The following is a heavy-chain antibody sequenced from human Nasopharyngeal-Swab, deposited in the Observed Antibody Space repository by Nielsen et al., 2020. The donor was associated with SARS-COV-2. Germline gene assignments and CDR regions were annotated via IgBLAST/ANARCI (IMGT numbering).Heavy chain of an antibody. J-gene: IGHJ1*01. V-gene: IGHV1-8*01. CDR1: GYTFTSYD. CDR3: ARMMAGYDGYLQN. Sequence: ASVKVFCKASGYTFTSYDINWVRQAPGHGLEWLGRTQLNNAKTVYAQKFQGRVTMTWNTSITTAYMRLSGLRSDDTAVYYCARMMAGYDGYLQNWGQGTLVTVSS. D-gene: IGHD2-2*03. CDR2: TQLNNAKT.